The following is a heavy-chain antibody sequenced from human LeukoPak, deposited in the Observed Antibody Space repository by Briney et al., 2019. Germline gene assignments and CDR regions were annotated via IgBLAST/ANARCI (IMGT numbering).Heavy chain of an antibody. CDR1: GGSISSSSYY. V-gene: IGHV4-39*01. J-gene: IGHJ4*02. Sequence: PSETLSLTCTVSGGSISSSSYYWGWIRQPPGKGLEWIGSIYYSGSTYYNPSLKSRVTISVDTSKNQFSLKLSSVTAADTAVYYCARFALGSSYFDYWGQGTLVTVSS. CDR2: IYYSGST. D-gene: IGHD7-27*01. CDR3: ARFALGSSYFDY.